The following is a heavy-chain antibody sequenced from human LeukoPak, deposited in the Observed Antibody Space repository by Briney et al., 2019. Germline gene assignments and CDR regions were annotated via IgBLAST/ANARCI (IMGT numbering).Heavy chain of an antibody. CDR1: GGPIISHY. CDR2: ISNSGST. J-gene: IGHJ6*03. CDR3: GRDALVGYLSFYYMDV. D-gene: IGHD2-15*01. Sequence: SETLSLTCSVSGGPIISHYWTWIRQSPVKGLEWIGDISNSGSTSYNPSLKSRVTISIDTSKNQFSLKLSSVTAADTAVYYCGRDALVGYLSFYYMDVWGKGTTVTVSS. V-gene: IGHV4-59*11.